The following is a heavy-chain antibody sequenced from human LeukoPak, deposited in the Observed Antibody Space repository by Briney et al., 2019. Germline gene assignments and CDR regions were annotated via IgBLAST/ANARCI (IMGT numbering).Heavy chain of an antibody. V-gene: IGHV3-48*02. D-gene: IGHD6-13*01. CDR1: GFIFSTYS. CDR3: ARSGYGSSWYFFDY. J-gene: IGHJ4*02. CDR2: ISSSSSSI. Sequence: PGGSLRLSCAASGFIFSTYSINWVRQAPGQGLEWVSHISSSSSSIYYADSVKGRFTISRDNAKNSLYLQMNSLRDEDTAVYYCARSGYGSSWYFFDYWGQGTLVTVSS.